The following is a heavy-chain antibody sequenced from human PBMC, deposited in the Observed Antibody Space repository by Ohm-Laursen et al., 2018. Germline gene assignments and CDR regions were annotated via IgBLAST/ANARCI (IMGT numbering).Heavy chain of an antibody. CDR3: ARSGQHSGWYDY. Sequence: SLRLSCAASGFTFSRYGMHWVRQAPGKGLEWVAVIWYDGSNKYYADSVKGRFTISRDNSKNTLYLQMNSLKASDTAMYYCARSGQHSGWYDYWGQGTQVTVSS. D-gene: IGHD6-19*01. V-gene: IGHV3-33*08. CDR1: GFTFSRYG. CDR2: IWYDGSNK. J-gene: IGHJ4*02.